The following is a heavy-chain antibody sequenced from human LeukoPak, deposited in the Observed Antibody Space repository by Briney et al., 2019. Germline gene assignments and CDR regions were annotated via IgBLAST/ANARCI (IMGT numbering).Heavy chain of an antibody. Sequence: GGSLRLSCAAPGFTFSGSAVHWVRQASGKGLEWVGRIRSKANSYATAYAASVKGRFTISRDDSKNTAYLQMNSLKTEDTAVYYCTRLVGATDFDYWGQGTLVTVSS. CDR3: TRLVGATDFDY. CDR1: GFTFSGSA. CDR2: IRSKANSYAT. J-gene: IGHJ4*02. D-gene: IGHD1-26*01. V-gene: IGHV3-73*01.